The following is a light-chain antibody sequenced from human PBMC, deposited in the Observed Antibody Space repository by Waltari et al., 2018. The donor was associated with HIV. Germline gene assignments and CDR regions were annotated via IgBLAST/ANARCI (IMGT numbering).Light chain of an antibody. V-gene: IGLV1-44*01. CDR2: NDY. J-gene: IGLJ2*01. CDR3: ATWDDGLVRVV. CDR1: SSNIGSHS. Sequence: SVLTPPPSVSGTPGQRVTISCSGSSSNIGSHSVNWYRQLPGMAPQLLIYNDYERPSGVSDRFSGFDSGTSASLAISGLQFDDEADYYCATWDDGLVRVVFGGGTKLTVV.